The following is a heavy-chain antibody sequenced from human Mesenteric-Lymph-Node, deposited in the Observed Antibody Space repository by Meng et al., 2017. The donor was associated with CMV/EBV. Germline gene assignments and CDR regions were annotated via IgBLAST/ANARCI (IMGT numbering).Heavy chain of an antibody. J-gene: IGHJ4*02. D-gene: IGHD1-26*01. CDR2: INPNNGGT. CDR3: APATSGSCVDY. V-gene: IGHV1-2*02. CDR1: GYTFTDYY. Sequence: ASVKVSCKASGYTFTDYYMHWVRQAPGQGLEWMGWINPNNGGTNYAQKFQGRVTMTRDTSISTAYMELSRLTSDDTAVYYCAPATSGSCVDYWGQGTLVTVSS.